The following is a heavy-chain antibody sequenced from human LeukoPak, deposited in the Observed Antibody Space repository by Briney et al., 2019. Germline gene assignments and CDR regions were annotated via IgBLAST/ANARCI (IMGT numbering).Heavy chain of an antibody. CDR3: ARLYSSGRYANAFDI. D-gene: IGHD6-19*01. V-gene: IGHV3-13*01. CDR1: GFTFGDYG. Sequence: GGSLRLSCAASGFTFGDYGMHWVRHATGKGLEWVSAIRSIGDRFYSGSVKGRFTISRENAKNTLYLEMNSLRVGDTAVYYCARLYSSGRYANAFDIWGQGTVVTVSS. CDR2: IRSIGDR. J-gene: IGHJ3*02.